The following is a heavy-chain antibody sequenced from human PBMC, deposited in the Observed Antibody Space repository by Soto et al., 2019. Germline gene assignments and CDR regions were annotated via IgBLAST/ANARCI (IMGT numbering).Heavy chain of an antibody. D-gene: IGHD1-1*01. V-gene: IGHV3-74*01. CDR2: INSDGSST. J-gene: IGHJ5*02. CDR1: GFTFSSYW. CDR3: AKLTTS. Sequence: PGGSLRLSCAASGFTFSSYWMHWVRQAPGKGLVWVSRINSDGSSTCYADSVKGRFTISRDNSKDTLYLQMNSLRAEDTAIYYCAKLTTSWGQGILVTVSS.